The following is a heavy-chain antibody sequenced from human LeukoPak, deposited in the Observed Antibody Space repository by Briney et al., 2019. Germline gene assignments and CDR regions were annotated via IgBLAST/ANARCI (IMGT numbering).Heavy chain of an antibody. J-gene: IGHJ4*02. CDR1: GFTFGGYG. CDR2: IAYDGSRA. CDR3: TRYNNDHFDY. D-gene: IGHD1-14*01. V-gene: IGHV3-33*01. Sequence: HPGRSLRLSCAGSGFTFGGYGMHWFRQTPGKGLEWVVVIAYDGSRAFYADSVKGRFTISRDNSKNTMSVQMDDLRAEDTAVYYCTRYNNDHFDYWGQGTLVTVSS.